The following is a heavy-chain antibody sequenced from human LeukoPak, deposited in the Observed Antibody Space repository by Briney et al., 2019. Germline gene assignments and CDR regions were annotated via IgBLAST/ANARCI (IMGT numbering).Heavy chain of an antibody. V-gene: IGHV3-7*01. Sequence: GGSLRLSCTASGFTLRSYWMAWVRQAPGKGLEWVANIKRDGSEKEYVDSVKGRFTISRDNAKNSLYLQMNSLRAEDTAVYYCAGGSGWLIDSWGQGTRVTVSS. CDR1: GFTLRSYW. CDR3: AGGSGWLIDS. J-gene: IGHJ4*02. D-gene: IGHD6-19*01. CDR2: IKRDGSEK.